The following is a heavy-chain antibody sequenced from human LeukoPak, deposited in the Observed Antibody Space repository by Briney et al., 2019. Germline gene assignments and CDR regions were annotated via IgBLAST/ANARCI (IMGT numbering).Heavy chain of an antibody. CDR2: IYYSGST. CDR1: GGSISSYY. J-gene: IGHJ3*02. D-gene: IGHD4-23*01. Sequence: PSETLSLTCTVSGGSISSYYWSWIRQAPGKGLEWIGYIYYSGSTNYNPSLKSRVTISVDTSENQFSLKLSSVTAADTAVYYCARYHTRGNDAFDIWGQGTMVTVSS. V-gene: IGHV4-59*01. CDR3: ARYHTRGNDAFDI.